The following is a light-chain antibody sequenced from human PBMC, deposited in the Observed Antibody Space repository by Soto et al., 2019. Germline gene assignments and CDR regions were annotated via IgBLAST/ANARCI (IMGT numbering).Light chain of an antibody. CDR3: QQYGSSPT. Sequence: EILLTQYPGTLSLSPGERATLSCRASQSVSSSYLAWYKQKPGQAPRLLIYGASSRATGIPDRLSGSGSGTEFTLTISRMEPEDFAVYYCQQYGSSPTFGPGTKVDIK. CDR1: QSVSSSY. CDR2: GAS. V-gene: IGKV3-20*01. J-gene: IGKJ3*01.